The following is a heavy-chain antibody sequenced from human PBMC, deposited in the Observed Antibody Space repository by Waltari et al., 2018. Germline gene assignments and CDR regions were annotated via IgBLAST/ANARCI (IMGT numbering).Heavy chain of an antibody. Sequence: AQLVESGGNIVRPGGSMRRSCAASGLSFGGYGMSWVRQALGTGLEWVSGITWNGGQTGYADSVKGRFTISRDDGKKSLYLQMNSLSDDDTALYYCARDFRSGYSIDLWGQGTLVTVSA. V-gene: IGHV3-20*04. D-gene: IGHD6-13*01. CDR1: GLSFGGYG. J-gene: IGHJ4*02. CDR3: ARDFRSGYSIDL. CDR2: ITWNGGQT.